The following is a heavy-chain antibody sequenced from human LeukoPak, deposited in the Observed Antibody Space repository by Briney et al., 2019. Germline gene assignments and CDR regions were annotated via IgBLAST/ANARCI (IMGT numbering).Heavy chain of an antibody. V-gene: IGHV1-2*02. D-gene: IGHD2-2*03. Sequence: SVKVSCKASGYTFTGYYMHWVRQAPGQGLEWMGWINPNSGGTNYAQKFQGRVTMTRDTSISTAYMELSRLRSDDTAVYYCARDGYCSSTSCHVAYWGQGTLVTVSS. CDR2: INPNSGGT. CDR1: GYTFTGYY. CDR3: ARDGYCSSTSCHVAY. J-gene: IGHJ4*02.